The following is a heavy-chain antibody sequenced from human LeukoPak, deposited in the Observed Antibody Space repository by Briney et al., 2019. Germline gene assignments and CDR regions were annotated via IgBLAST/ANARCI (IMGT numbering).Heavy chain of an antibody. V-gene: IGHV4-61*02. J-gene: IGHJ4*02. CDR3: ARASSGWDDIDY. D-gene: IGHD6-19*01. CDR1: GGSISSGSYY. Sequence: PSQTLSLTCTVSGGSISSGSYYWSWIRQPAGKGLEWIGRIYTSGSTNYNPSLKSRVTISVDTSKNQFSLKLSSVTAADTAVYYCARASSGWDDIDYWGQGTLVTVAS. CDR2: IYTSGST.